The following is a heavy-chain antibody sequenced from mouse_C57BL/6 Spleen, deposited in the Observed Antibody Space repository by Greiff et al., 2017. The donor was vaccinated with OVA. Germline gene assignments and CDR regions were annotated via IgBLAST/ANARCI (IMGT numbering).Heavy chain of an antibody. CDR1: GYTFTSYW. CDR3: ARMRDYDYDGHWYFDV. CDR2: IDPSDSYT. V-gene: IGHV1-69*01. J-gene: IGHJ1*03. D-gene: IGHD2-4*01. Sequence: VQLQQPGAELVMPGASVKLSCKASGYTFTSYWMHWVKQRPGQGLEWIGEIDPSDSYTNYNQKFKGKSTLTVDKSSSTAYMQLSILTSEDSAVYYCARMRDYDYDGHWYFDVWGTGTTVTVSS.